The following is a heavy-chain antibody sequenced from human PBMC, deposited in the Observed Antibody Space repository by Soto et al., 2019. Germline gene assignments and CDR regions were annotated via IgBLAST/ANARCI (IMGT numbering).Heavy chain of an antibody. Sequence: QVQLVQSGAEVKKSGASVKVSCKASGYTFTSHYIQWVRQAPGQGLEWLGMIKPSGGSTTYAQKLKGRVTMTRDTSTSTVYMELSSLTSEDTAVYYCARDSWMIDDNNFDGMDVWGQGTTVIVSS. V-gene: IGHV1-46*04. CDR2: IKPSGGST. CDR1: GYTFTSHY. J-gene: IGHJ6*02. D-gene: IGHD3-22*01. CDR3: ARDSWMIDDNNFDGMDV.